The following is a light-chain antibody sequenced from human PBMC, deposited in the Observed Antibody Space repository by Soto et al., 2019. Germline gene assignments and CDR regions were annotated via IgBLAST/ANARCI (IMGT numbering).Light chain of an antibody. V-gene: IGKV1-39*01. CDR3: HQYDIYPRT. CDR2: AAS. J-gene: IGKJ1*01. Sequence: DLQLNKSPSSLSAYVGDRATIPCRASQSISSYLNWYQQKPGQAPKLLIYAASTLQSGVPARFSGSGSGTDFTLTISSLQSEDLATYYCHQYDIYPRTFGQGTKVDIK. CDR1: QSISSY.